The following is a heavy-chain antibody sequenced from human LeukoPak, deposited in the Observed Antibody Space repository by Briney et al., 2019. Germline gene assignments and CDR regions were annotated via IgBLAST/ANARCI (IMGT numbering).Heavy chain of an antibody. Sequence: PGGSLRLSCAASGFTDSSNYMSWVRQAPGKGLEWVSVIYSGGSTYYADSVKGRFTISRDNSKSTLYLQMNSLRAEDTAVYYCARGDSYDTTIDYWGQGTLVTVSS. CDR2: IYSGGST. J-gene: IGHJ4*02. CDR3: ARGDSYDTTIDY. CDR1: GFTDSSNY. D-gene: IGHD5-12*01. V-gene: IGHV3-66*02.